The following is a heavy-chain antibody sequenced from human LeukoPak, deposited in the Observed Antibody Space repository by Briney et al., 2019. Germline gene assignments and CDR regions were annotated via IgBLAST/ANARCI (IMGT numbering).Heavy chain of an antibody. CDR2: IKQDGSDK. J-gene: IGHJ3*02. Sequence: GGSLRLSCAASGFTFSSHWMTWVRQAPGKGLEWVANIKQDGSDKYYVDSVEGRFTISRDNAKNSLYLQMNSLRGEDTAVYYCTREGIWGQGTMVTVSS. CDR3: TREGI. V-gene: IGHV3-7*01. CDR1: GFTFSSHW.